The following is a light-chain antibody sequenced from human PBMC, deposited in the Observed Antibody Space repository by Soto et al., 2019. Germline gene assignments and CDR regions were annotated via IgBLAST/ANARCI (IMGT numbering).Light chain of an antibody. J-gene: IGLJ1*01. V-gene: IGLV2-14*01. CDR1: SCGIGSYNR. CDR3: SSYTNINTRACV. Sequence: QSALTQPASVSGAPGQSSTSAYAGRSCGIGSYNRVSWYQQHPGKAPKLIIYEVTDRPSGVSNRFSGSKSGNTASLTISGLQAEDEAEYYCSSYTNINTRACVFGTGTKVTVL. CDR2: EVT.